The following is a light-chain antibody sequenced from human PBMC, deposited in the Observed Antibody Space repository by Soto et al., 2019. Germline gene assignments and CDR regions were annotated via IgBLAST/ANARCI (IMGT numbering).Light chain of an antibody. CDR3: ISFTSRHIYV. CDR2: DVT. V-gene: IGLV2-14*03. J-gene: IGLJ1*01. Sequence: QSVLTQPASVSGSPGQSITISCTGTSSDVGGYNYVSWYQQHTGRAPKLIIYDVTNRPSGISNRFSGSKSGNTASLTISGLQTEDEADYYCISFTSRHIYVFGTGTKVTVL. CDR1: SSDVGGYNY.